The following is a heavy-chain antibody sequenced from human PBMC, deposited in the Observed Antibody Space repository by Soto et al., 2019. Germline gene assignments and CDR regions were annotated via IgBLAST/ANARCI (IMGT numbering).Heavy chain of an antibody. D-gene: IGHD3-3*01. CDR3: ARDWIGGNALRGFCDY. J-gene: IGHJ4*02. CDR1: GSIFSGYG. Sequence: QEQLVESGGGVVQPGRSLRLSCAASGSIFSGYGMHWVRQAPGKGLEWVAVIWYDGSNKYYADSVKGRFTISRDNSKNMLYLQMDSLRDEDKAVYYCARDWIGGNALRGFCDYWGQGALVTVSS. CDR2: IWYDGSNK. V-gene: IGHV3-33*01.